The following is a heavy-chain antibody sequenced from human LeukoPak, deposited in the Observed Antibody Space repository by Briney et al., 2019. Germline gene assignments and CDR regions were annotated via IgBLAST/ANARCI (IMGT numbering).Heavy chain of an antibody. CDR2: ISGSGGST. Sequence: PGGFLRLSCAASGFTFSSYAMSWVRQAPGKGLEWVSAISGSGGSTYYADSVKGRFTISRDNSKNTLYLQMNSLRAEDTAVYYCAKGKYSSGWSYFDYWGQGTLATVSS. D-gene: IGHD6-19*01. CDR1: GFTFSSYA. J-gene: IGHJ4*02. CDR3: AKGKYSSGWSYFDY. V-gene: IGHV3-23*01.